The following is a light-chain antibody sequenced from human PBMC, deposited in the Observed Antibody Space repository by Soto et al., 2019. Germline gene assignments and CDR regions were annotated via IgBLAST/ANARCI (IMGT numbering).Light chain of an antibody. V-gene: IGKV4-1*01. CDR1: QSVLYSSNNKDY. CDR3: QQYFSTPRT. CDR2: WAS. Sequence: DIVMTQSPDSLAVALGERATINCKSSQSVLYSSNNKDYLAWYHQKPGQPPKLLIYWASTRDSGVPDRFSGSGSGTDFTLTISSLQAEDVAVYYCQQYFSTPRTFGQGTKVDTK. J-gene: IGKJ1*01.